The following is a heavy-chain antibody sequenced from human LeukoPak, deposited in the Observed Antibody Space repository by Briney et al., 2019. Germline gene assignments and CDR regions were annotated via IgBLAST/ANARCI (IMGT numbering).Heavy chain of an antibody. J-gene: IGHJ6*02. V-gene: IGHV4-30-4*01. CDR1: GGSITRGVYY. Sequence: SETLSLPGTFSGGSITRGVYYWSWIPRPPGKGLEWFGYFFYMGSTYYNPSLKSRVTISVDTSKNQFSLKLSSVTAADTAVYYCARDNVVVVAATTHYYYYGMDVWGQGTTVTVSS. CDR3: ARDNVVVVAATTHYYYYGMDV. D-gene: IGHD2-15*01. CDR2: FFYMGST.